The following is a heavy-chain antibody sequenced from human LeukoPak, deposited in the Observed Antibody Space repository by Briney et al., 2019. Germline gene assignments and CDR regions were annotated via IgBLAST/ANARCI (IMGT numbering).Heavy chain of an antibody. CDR1: GYSFTNYW. CDR2: IYLGDSDT. D-gene: IGHD6-19*01. J-gene: IGHJ4*02. Sequence: GESLKISCQGSGYSFTNYWIGWVRQMPGKGLEWMGIIYLGDSDTRYSPSFQGQVTISADKSISTAYLQWSSPKASDTAIYYCARHPSYTSGWPLDYWGQGTLVTVSS. CDR3: ARHPSYTSGWPLDY. V-gene: IGHV5-51*01.